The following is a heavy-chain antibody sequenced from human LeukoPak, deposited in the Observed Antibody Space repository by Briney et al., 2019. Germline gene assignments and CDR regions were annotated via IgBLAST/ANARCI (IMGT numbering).Heavy chain of an antibody. CDR2: IYTSGST. Sequence: SETLSLTCTVSGGSISSYYWSWIRQPAGKGLEWIGRIYTSGSTNYNLSLKSRVTISVDKSKNQFSLKLSSVTAADTAVYYCARAKTSGYYYGYFDYWGQGTLVTVSS. V-gene: IGHV4-4*07. CDR1: GGSISSYY. D-gene: IGHD3-22*01. J-gene: IGHJ4*02. CDR3: ARAKTSGYYYGYFDY.